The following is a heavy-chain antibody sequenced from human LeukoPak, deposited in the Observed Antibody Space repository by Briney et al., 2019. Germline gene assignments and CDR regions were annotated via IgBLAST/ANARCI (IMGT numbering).Heavy chain of an antibody. CDR3: AKDLGWELPAEAY. CDR2: IYGSGVSI. D-gene: IGHD1-26*01. J-gene: IGHJ4*02. CDR1: GFTFKNYV. Sequence: GGSLRLSCVASGFTFKNYVTNWVRQAPGKGLDWLATIYGSGVSISYADSVKGRFTISRDNSNNTLYLQMNSLRAEDTAMYYCAKDLGWELPAEAYWGQGVLVTVSS. V-gene: IGHV3-23*01.